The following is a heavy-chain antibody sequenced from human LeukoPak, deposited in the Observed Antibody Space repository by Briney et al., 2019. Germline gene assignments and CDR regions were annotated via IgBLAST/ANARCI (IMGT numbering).Heavy chain of an antibody. CDR3: ALSPGYCSSTSCYAFDY. V-gene: IGHV3-74*01. Sequence: GGSLRLSCAASGFTFSSYWMHWVRQAPGKGLVWDSRINSDGSSTSYADSVKGRFTISRDNAKNTLYLQMNSLRAEDTAVYYCALSPGYCSSTSCYAFDYWGQGTLVTVPS. J-gene: IGHJ4*02. CDR1: GFTFSSYW. D-gene: IGHD2-2*01. CDR2: INSDGSST.